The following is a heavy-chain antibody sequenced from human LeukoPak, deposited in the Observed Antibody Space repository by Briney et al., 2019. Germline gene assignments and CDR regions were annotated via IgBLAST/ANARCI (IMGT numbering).Heavy chain of an antibody. CDR2: ICAYKGNT. D-gene: IGHD3-10*01. CDR3: ARDLYYYGSGSYYDVFDV. V-gene: IGHV1-18*01. CDR1: GYTFSTYG. J-gene: IGHJ3*01. Sequence: GASVKVSCKASGYTFSTYGISWVRQAPGQGLEWMGWICAYKGNTYYAQKLQGRVTMTTDTSTSTAYMELRSLRSDDTAIYYCARDLYYYGSGSYYDVFDVWGQGTMVTVSS.